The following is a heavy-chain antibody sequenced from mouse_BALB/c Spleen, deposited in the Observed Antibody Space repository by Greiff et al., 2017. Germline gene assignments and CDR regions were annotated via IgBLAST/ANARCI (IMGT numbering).Heavy chain of an antibody. CDR1: GFTFNTYA. CDR3: VRQNYDYDRAWFAY. CDR2: IRSKSNNYAT. J-gene: IGHJ3*01. Sequence: GGGLVQPKGSLKLSCAASGFTFNTYAMNWVRQAPGKGLEWVARIRSKSNNYATYYADSVKDRFTISRDDSQSMLYLQMNNLKTEDTAMYYCVRQNYDYDRAWFAYWGQGTLVTVSA. D-gene: IGHD2-4*01. V-gene: IGHV10-1*02.